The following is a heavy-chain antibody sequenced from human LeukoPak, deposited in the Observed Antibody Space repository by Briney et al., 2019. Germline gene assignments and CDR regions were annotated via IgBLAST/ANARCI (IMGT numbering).Heavy chain of an antibody. Sequence: PGGSLRLSCAASGFTFNRHGMHWVRQAPGKGLEWVTFIRYDGYSKYYADSVQGRFTISRDSSKNSLSLQMNSLRPDDTAVYYCARDGPTTKFDYWGQGTLVTVSS. D-gene: IGHD1-1*01. V-gene: IGHV3-30*02. CDR2: IRYDGYSK. CDR1: GFTFNRHG. J-gene: IGHJ4*02. CDR3: ARDGPTTKFDY.